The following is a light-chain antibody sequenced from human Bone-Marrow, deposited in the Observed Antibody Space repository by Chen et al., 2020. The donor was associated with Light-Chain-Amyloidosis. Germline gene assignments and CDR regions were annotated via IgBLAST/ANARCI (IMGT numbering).Light chain of an antibody. CDR2: GSS. V-gene: IGKV3-20*01. CDR1: QTISSNY. CDR3: EQYGTSPLT. Sequence: EIVLTQSPGTLSLSPGEGANLSCRASQTISSNYLTWYQQKFGQAPRLLIYGSSSRATGIPDRVTGSGSVTDFTRTINRLQPEDFAMYYCEQYGTSPLTFGGGTKVEIK. J-gene: IGKJ4*01.